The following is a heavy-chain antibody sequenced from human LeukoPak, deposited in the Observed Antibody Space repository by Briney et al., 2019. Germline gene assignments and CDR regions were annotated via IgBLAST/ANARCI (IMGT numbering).Heavy chain of an antibody. CDR1: GFTFSTYW. CDR3: SFAKLPLLLDH. CDR2: IKPDGSEE. Sequence: GSLRLSCAASGFTFSTYWMNWVRQARGKGLEWVANIKPDGSEEYYVDSVKGRFTLSRDNAQNSLYLQMNSLIYDDTAVYYCSFAKLPLLLDHWRQGTLVTVSS. V-gene: IGHV3-7*03. J-gene: IGHJ4*02. D-gene: IGHD2-21*01.